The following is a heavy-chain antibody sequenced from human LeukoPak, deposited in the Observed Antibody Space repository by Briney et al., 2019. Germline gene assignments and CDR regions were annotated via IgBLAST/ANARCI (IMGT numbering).Heavy chain of an antibody. V-gene: IGHV1-18*01. CDR1: GYTFISYG. Sequence: ASVKVSCKASGYTFISYGISWVRQAPGQGLEWMGWISAYNGNTNFAQKFQGRVTLTTDTSTTTAHMELRSLSSDDTAVYYCARDGGSNWSFDNWGQGSLVTVSS. D-gene: IGHD6-13*01. CDR3: ARDGGSNWSFDN. CDR2: ISAYNGNT. J-gene: IGHJ4*02.